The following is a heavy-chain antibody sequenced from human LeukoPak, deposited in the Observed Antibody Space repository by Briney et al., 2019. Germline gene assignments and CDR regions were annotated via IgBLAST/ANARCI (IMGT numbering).Heavy chain of an antibody. CDR1: GFTFSSYG. Sequence: GGSLRLSCAASGFTFSSYGMHWVRQAPGKGLEWVAVTSYDGSNKYYADSVKGRFTISRDNSKNTLYLQMNSLRAEDTAVYYCAKDQSHCSSTSCYGIDYWGQGTLVTVSS. D-gene: IGHD2-2*01. V-gene: IGHV3-30*18. CDR3: AKDQSHCSSTSCYGIDY. CDR2: TSYDGSNK. J-gene: IGHJ4*02.